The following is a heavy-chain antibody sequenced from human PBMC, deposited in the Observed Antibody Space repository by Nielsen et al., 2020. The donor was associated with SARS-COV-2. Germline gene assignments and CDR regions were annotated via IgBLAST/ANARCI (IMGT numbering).Heavy chain of an antibody. CDR1: GYTFTVYY. CDR2: INPNSGGT. V-gene: IGHV1-2*02. CDR3: ARTGIAVAGIDFDY. D-gene: IGHD6-19*01. Sequence: ASVKVSCNASGYTFTVYYMHWLRQAPGQGLEWMGWINPNSGGTNYAQKFQGRVTMTRDTSISTAYMELSRLRSDDTAVYYCARTGIAVAGIDFDYWGQGTLVTVSS. J-gene: IGHJ4*02.